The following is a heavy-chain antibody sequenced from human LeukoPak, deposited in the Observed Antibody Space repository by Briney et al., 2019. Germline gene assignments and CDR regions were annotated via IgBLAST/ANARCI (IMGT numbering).Heavy chain of an antibody. J-gene: IGHJ6*02. D-gene: IGHD1-26*01. CDR2: FYPEDGET. Sequence: GASVKDSRKVSGYTLTELSMHWVRPAPGKGLEWMGGFYPEDGETIYAQKFQGRVTMTDDTSTDTAYLELSRLRSEDTAVYYCATDHSVFGGSYYYYYGMDVWGQGTRVSVSS. CDR1: GYTLTELS. CDR3: ATDHSVFGGSYYYYYGMDV. V-gene: IGHV1-24*01.